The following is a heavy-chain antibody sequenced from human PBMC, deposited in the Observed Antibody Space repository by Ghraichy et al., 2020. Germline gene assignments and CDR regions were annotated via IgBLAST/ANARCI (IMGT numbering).Heavy chain of an antibody. Sequence: ASVKVSCKASGYTFTSYGVSWVRQAPGQGLEWMGWISVYNGNTNYAQKLQGRVSMTTDTSTSTAYMELRSLRSDDTAVYYCARGAREAIFGVLVVGIFDHWGQGTRVTVSS. CDR2: ISVYNGNT. CDR3: ARGAREAIFGVLVVGIFDH. CDR1: GYTFTSYG. D-gene: IGHD3-3*01. V-gene: IGHV1-18*01. J-gene: IGHJ4*02.